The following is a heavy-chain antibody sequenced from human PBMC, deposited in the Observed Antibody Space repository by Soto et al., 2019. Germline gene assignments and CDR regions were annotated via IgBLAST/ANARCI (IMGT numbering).Heavy chain of an antibody. CDR3: ARDPREAARHNWFDP. D-gene: IGHD6-6*01. V-gene: IGHV1-69*13. J-gene: IGHJ5*02. CDR2: IIPIFGTA. CDR1: GGTFSSYA. Sequence: GASVKVSCKASGGTFSSYAISWVRQAPGQGLEWMGGIIPIFGTANYAQKFQGRVTITADESTSTAYMELSSLRSEDTAVYYCARDPREAARHNWFDPWGQGTLVTVSS.